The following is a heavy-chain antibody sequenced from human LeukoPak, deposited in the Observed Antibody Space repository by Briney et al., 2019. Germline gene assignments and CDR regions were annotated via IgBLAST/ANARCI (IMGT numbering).Heavy chain of an antibody. J-gene: IGHJ3*02. CDR3: SRLEDTSPIEVALDI. CDR1: GFTFGGSV. V-gene: IGHV3-73*01. Sequence: GGSLRLSCAASGFTFGGSVMHWVRQAAGKGLEWVGRIRSKRNNYATAYAASVKGRFTISRDDSKNIVYLHMDSLKTEDTALYYCSRLEDTSPIEVALDIWGQGTVVTVSS. D-gene: IGHD2-2*01. CDR2: IRSKRNNYAT.